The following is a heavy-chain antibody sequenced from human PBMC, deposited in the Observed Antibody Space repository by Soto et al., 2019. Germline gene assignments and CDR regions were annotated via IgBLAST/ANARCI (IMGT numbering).Heavy chain of an antibody. J-gene: IGHJ4*02. Sequence: LRLSCAASGFTFSSYAMSWVRQAPGKGLEWVSAISGSGGSTYYADSVKGRFTISRDNSKNTLYLQMNSLRAEDTAVYYCAKDTYYDFWSGYLDYWGQGTLVTVSS. V-gene: IGHV3-23*01. CDR1: GFTFSSYA. CDR3: AKDTYYDFWSGYLDY. CDR2: ISGSGGST. D-gene: IGHD3-3*01.